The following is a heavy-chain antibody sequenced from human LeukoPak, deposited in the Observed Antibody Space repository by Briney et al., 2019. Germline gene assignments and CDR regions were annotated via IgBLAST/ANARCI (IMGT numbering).Heavy chain of an antibody. CDR1: GGSLSSYY. CDR3: GRASEVAAVDS. V-gene: IGHV4-59*01. CDR2: IYYIGST. D-gene: IGHD6-25*01. Sequence: SETLSLTCTVSGGSLSSYYWSWVRQPQGKGLGWVGYIYYIGSTNYNPSLKSRVTISGDVSKDQFSRKLSAVTAADTAMYYCGRASEVAAVDSWGEGNLVTVSS. J-gene: IGHJ4*02.